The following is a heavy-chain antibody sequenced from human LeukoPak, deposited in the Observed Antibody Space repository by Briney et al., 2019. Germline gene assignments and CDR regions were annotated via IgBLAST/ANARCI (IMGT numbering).Heavy chain of an antibody. D-gene: IGHD6-19*01. J-gene: IGHJ4*02. Sequence: GGSLRLSCAASGFTFSDYYMSWIREAPGKGLEWVSYISSSGSTIYYADSVKGRFTISRDNAKNSLYLQMNSLRAEDTAVYYCASPDSVAGHNFDYWGQGTLVTVSS. CDR1: GFTFSDYY. CDR2: ISSSGSTI. V-gene: IGHV3-11*01. CDR3: ASPDSVAGHNFDY.